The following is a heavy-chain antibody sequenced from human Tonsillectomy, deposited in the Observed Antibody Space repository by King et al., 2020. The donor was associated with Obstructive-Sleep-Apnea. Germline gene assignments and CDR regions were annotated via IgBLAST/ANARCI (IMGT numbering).Heavy chain of an antibody. V-gene: IGHV3-30*02. J-gene: IGHJ6*02. D-gene: IGHD3-9*01. CDR1: GFTFSSYG. CDR3: AKDAHYDILTGYFYYYYYGMDV. CDR2: IGYVGSNK. Sequence: VQLVESGGGVVQPGRSLRLSCAASGFTFSSYGMHWVRQAPGKGLEWVAFIGYVGSNKYYADSVKGRLTISRDNSKNTLYLQMTSPRAEDTAVYYCAKDAHYDILTGYFYYYYYGMDVWGQGTTVTVSS.